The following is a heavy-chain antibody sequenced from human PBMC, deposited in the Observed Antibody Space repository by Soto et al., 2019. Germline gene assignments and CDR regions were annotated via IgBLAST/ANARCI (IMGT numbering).Heavy chain of an antibody. Sequence: SETLSLTCAVYGGSFSGYYWSWIRQPPGKGLEWIGEINHSGSTNYNPSLKSRVTISVDTSKNQFSLKLSSVTAADTAVYDCARGGWDCYDPLDYWGQGTLVTVSS. CDR2: INHSGST. CDR3: ARGGWDCYDPLDY. CDR1: GGSFSGYY. J-gene: IGHJ4*02. V-gene: IGHV4-34*01. D-gene: IGHD2-21*02.